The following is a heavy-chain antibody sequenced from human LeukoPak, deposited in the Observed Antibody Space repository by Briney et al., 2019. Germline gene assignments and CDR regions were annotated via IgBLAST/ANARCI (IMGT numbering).Heavy chain of an antibody. D-gene: IGHD5-12*01. J-gene: IGHJ4*02. V-gene: IGHV1-69*04. CDR3: ARDDEVASLGNFDY. CDR2: IIPILGIA. Sequence: ASVKVSCKASGGTFSSYAISWVRQAPGQGLEWMGRIIPILGIANYAQKFQGRVTITADKSTSTAYMELSSLRSEDTAVYYCARDDEVASLGNFDYWGQGTLVTVSS. CDR1: GGTFSSYA.